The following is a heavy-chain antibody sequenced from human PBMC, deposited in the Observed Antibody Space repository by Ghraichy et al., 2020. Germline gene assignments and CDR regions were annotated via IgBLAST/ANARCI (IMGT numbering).Heavy chain of an antibody. CDR2: TYYRSKWYN. D-gene: IGHD6-13*01. Sequence: SQTLSLTCAISGDSVSSNSAAWNWIRQSPSRGLEWLGRTYYRSKWYNDYAVSVKSRITINPDTSKNQFSLQLNSVTPEDTAVYYCARQLPPHIVLEAAAGTEDFDYWGQGTLVTVSS. CDR3: ARQLPPHIVLEAAAGTEDFDY. V-gene: IGHV6-1*01. J-gene: IGHJ4*02. CDR1: GDSVSSNSAA.